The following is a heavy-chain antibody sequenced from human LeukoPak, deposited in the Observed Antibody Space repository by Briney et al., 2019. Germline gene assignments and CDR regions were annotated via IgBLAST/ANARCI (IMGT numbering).Heavy chain of an antibody. D-gene: IGHD3-22*01. CDR2: IWFDGSNE. J-gene: IGHJ3*01. Sequence: GGSLRLSCSASGFNFSIYGMHWVRQGPSKGLEWVSLIWFDGSNENYAASVDGRFTISRDNSKSTVFLQMSSLRAEDTAVYFCARERFDSKGYYLDAFDLWGQGTTVTVSS. CDR3: ARERFDSKGYYLDAFDL. V-gene: IGHV3-33*01. CDR1: GFNFSIYG.